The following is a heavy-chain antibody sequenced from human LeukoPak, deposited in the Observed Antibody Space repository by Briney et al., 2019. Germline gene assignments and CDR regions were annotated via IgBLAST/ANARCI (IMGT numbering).Heavy chain of an antibody. CDR1: GFTVSSNY. V-gene: IGHV3-66*01. CDR2: IYSGGST. D-gene: IGHD2-21*01. CDR3: ARGSIFHDAFDI. J-gene: IGHJ3*02. Sequence: GGSLRLSCAASGFTVSSNYMSWVRQAPGKGLEWVSVIYSGGSTYYADSVKGRFTISRDNAKNSLYLQMSSLRAEDTTMYYCARGSIFHDAFDIWGQGTMVTVSS.